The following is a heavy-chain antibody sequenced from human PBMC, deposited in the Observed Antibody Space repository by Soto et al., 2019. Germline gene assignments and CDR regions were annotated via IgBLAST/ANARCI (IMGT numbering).Heavy chain of an antibody. CDR1: GGSFSGYY. Sequence: SETLSLTCAVYGGSFSGYYWSWIRQPPGKGLEWIGEINHSGSTNYNLSLKSRVTISVDTSKNQFSLKLSSVTAADTAVYYCATKGGGPTVTTYYYYYGMDVWGQGTTVTVSS. CDR2: INHSGST. D-gene: IGHD4-17*01. CDR3: ATKGGGPTVTTYYYYYGMDV. V-gene: IGHV4-34*01. J-gene: IGHJ6*02.